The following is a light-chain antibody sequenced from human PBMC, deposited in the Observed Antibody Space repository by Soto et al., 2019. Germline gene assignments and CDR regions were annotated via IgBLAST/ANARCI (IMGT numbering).Light chain of an antibody. V-gene: IGKV1-5*03. Sequence: EIQRTRWTGTLFAVVGEGVTITCRASQSLSGWLAWYQQKPGKAPKLLIYKTSTLESGVPSRFSGSGSGTQFTLTITSLQPDDFATYYCLQYNSLYTFGQGTKVDSK. CDR1: QSLSGW. CDR3: LQYNSLYT. J-gene: IGKJ2*01. CDR2: KTS.